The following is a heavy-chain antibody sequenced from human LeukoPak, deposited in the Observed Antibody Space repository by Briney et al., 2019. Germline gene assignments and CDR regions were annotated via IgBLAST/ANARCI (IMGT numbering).Heavy chain of an antibody. V-gene: IGHV3-66*01. CDR1: GFTVSSNY. D-gene: IGHD3-9*01. J-gene: IGHJ5*02. CDR3: AKSSTYDILTGYYPNWFDP. Sequence: GGSLRLSCAASGFTVSSNYMSWVRQAPGKGLEWVSVIYSGGSTYYADSVKGRFTISRDNSKNTLYLQMNSLRAEDTAVYYCAKSSTYDILTGYYPNWFDPWGQGTLVTVSS. CDR2: IYSGGST.